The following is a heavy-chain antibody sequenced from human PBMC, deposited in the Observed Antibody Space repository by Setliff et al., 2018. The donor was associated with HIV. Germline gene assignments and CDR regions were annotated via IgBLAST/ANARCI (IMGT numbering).Heavy chain of an antibody. CDR1: GDSITGHY. D-gene: IGHD3-3*01. CDR2: IFYTGST. V-gene: IGHV4-59*08. Sequence: KPSETLSLTCTVSGDSITGHYWNWIRQPPGKGLEWIGYIFYTGSTNYNPSLKTRVTISVDTSKNQFSLKLSSVTAADTAVYYCASLTTDRFLEWLFVYWGQGTLVTVSS. CDR3: ASLTTDRFLEWLFVY. J-gene: IGHJ4*02.